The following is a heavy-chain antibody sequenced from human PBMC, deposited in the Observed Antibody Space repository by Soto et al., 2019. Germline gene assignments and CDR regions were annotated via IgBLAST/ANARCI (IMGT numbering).Heavy chain of an antibody. Sequence: QVQLQESGPGLVKPSETLYLTCTVSGGTISSWYWSWIRQPPGKGLEWIGYIYYRGSTNCNPTLKSRVTISVDTSKNRFSLKLSSVTAADTAVYYCARRYGSAIDYWGQGTLVTVSS. V-gene: IGHV4-59*08. CDR1: GGTISSWY. CDR2: IYYRGST. J-gene: IGHJ4*02. CDR3: ARRYGSAIDY. D-gene: IGHD1-26*01.